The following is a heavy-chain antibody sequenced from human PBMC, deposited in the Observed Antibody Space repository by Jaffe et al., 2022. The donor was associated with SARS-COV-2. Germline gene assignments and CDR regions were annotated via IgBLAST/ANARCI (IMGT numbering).Heavy chain of an antibody. V-gene: IGHV1-18*01. J-gene: IGHJ4*02. Sequence: QVQLVQSGAEVKKPGASVKVSCKASGYTFTSYGISWVRQAPGQGLEWMGWISAYNGNTNYAQKLQGRVTMTTDTSTSTAYMELRSLRSDDTAVYYCARDFLRSRPFKDDYSNYASSDYWGQGTLVTVSS. CDR2: ISAYNGNT. CDR1: GYTFTSYG. D-gene: IGHD4-4*01. CDR3: ARDFLRSRPFKDDYSNYASSDY.